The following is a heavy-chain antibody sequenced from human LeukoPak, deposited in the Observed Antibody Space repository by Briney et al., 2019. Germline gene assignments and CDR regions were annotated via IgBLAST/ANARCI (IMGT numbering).Heavy chain of an antibody. Sequence: GGSLRLPCAASGFTIGSYAMSWVRQAPGKGLEWVSPVSDSGANTWYADSVKGRFTISRDNSKDTLYLQMNSLRAEDTAVYYCVKGNRCATCGGWFDPWGQGTLVTVSS. CDR1: GFTIGSYA. CDR2: VSDSGANT. V-gene: IGHV3-23*01. J-gene: IGHJ5*02. D-gene: IGHD2-8*01. CDR3: VKGNRCATCGGWFDP.